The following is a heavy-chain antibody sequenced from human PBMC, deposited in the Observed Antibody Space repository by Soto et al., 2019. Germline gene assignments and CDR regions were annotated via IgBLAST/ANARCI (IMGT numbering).Heavy chain of an antibody. V-gene: IGHV3-23*01. CDR1: GFTFSSYA. D-gene: IGHD3-9*01. CDR3: AKDFYYDILTGYSDD. J-gene: IGHJ4*02. CDR2: ISGSGGST. Sequence: GGSLRLSCAASGFTFSSYAMSWVRQAPGKGLEWVSAISGSGGSTYYADSVKGRFTISRDNSKNTLYLQMNSLRAEDTAVYYCAKDFYYDILTGYSDDWGQGTLVTVSS.